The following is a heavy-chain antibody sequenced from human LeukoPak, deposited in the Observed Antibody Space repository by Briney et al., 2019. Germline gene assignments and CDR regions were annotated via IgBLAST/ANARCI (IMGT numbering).Heavy chain of an antibody. CDR1: GFTFSIYG. D-gene: IGHD3-3*01. CDR3: AKDDHDFLSGYYTY. CDR2: VSYDGSNR. V-gene: IGHV3-30*18. J-gene: IGHJ4*02. Sequence: PGGSLRLSCAASGFTFSIYGMPWVRQAPGKGLEWVAFVSYDGSNRYYADSVKGRFTISRDNSQNTLYLQVNSLRAEDTAVYYCAKDDHDFLSGYYTYWGQGALVTVSS.